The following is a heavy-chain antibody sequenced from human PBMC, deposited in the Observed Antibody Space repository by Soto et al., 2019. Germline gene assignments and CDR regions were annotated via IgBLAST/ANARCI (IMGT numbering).Heavy chain of an antibody. J-gene: IGHJ4*02. CDR3: ARDPLYQYYYDSSGSHFDY. CDR1: GYTFTGYY. CDR2: INPSGGST. D-gene: IGHD3-22*01. V-gene: IGHV1-46*01. Sequence: ASVKVSCKASGYTFTGYYMHWVRQAPGQGLEWMGIINPSGGSTSYAQKFQGRVTMTRDTSTSTVYMELSSLRSEDTAVYYCARDPLYQYYYDSSGSHFDYWGQGTLVTVSS.